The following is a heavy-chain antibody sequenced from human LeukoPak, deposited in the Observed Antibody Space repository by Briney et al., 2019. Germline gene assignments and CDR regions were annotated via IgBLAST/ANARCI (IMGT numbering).Heavy chain of an antibody. Sequence: SETLSLTCTVYGGSISSGDYYWSWIRQPPGKGLECIGYIHHSGSTYYYNPSLKSRVTMSVDTSKNQFSLKLSSVGAADTAVYYCVRDRSRPHPFVDSWGQGTLVTVSS. V-gene: IGHV4-30-4*01. D-gene: IGHD6-13*01. CDR2: IHHSGSTY. CDR3: VRDRSRPHPFVDS. J-gene: IGHJ4*02. CDR1: GGSISSGDYY.